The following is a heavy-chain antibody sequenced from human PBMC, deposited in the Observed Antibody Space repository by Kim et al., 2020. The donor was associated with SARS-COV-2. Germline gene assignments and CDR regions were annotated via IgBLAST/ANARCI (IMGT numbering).Heavy chain of an antibody. Sequence: ASVKVSCKASGYSFASYGFSWVRQAPGQGLEWMGWISAYNGNTNYAQKLQGRVTMTTDTSTSTAYMELRSLRSDDTAVYYCARSSGSVYSSSSNDYYYGMDVWGQGTTVTVSS. D-gene: IGHD6-6*01. CDR2: ISAYNGNT. CDR1: GYSFASYG. CDR3: ARSSGSVYSSSSNDYYYGMDV. J-gene: IGHJ6*02. V-gene: IGHV1-18*01.